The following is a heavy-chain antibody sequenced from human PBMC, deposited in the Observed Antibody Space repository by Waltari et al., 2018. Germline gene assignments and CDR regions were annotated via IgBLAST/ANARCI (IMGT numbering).Heavy chain of an antibody. D-gene: IGHD2-2*01. J-gene: IGHJ4*02. CDR1: GFTFISYT. V-gene: IGHV3-30*04. CDR2: ISYDGSNK. CDR3: ARDGEMYCSSTSCYYFDH. Sequence: QGQLVESGGGVVQPGRSLRHSCAASGFTFISYTMHWVRQAPGKGLEWVAVISYDGSNKYHADSVKGRFTISRDNSKNTLYLQMNSLRTEDTAVYYCARDGEMYCSSTSCYYFDHWGQGTLVTVSS.